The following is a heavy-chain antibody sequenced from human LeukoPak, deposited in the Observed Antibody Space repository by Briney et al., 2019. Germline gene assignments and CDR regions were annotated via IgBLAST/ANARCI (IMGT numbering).Heavy chain of an antibody. J-gene: IGHJ4*02. D-gene: IGHD2-15*01. CDR3: AKSPVSSCRGSFCYPFDY. CDR1: GFTFSSYG. Sequence: GGSLRLSCAASGFTFSSYGMSWVRQAPGKGLEWVSAISGSGGSTYYADSVKGRFTISRDNSRNTLYLQMNTLRAEDTAVYFCAKSPVSSCRGSFCYPFDYWGQGNLVTVSS. CDR2: ISGSGGST. V-gene: IGHV3-23*01.